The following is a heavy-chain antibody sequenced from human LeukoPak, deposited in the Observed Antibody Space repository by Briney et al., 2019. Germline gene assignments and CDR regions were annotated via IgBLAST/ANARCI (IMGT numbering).Heavy chain of an antibody. D-gene: IGHD6-19*01. V-gene: IGHV3-48*04. J-gene: IGHJ5*01. CDR3: ARDTPAPRGAVAGTGFDS. CDR2: ITSDSRTI. Sequence: GGSLRLSCAASGITLSRYSMTWVRQAPGKGLEWVSYITSDSRTIYYADSVKGRFTISRNNAKNSLYLQMDSLRVEDTAVYYCARDTPAPRGAVAGTGFDSWGQGNLVTVS. CDR1: GITLSRYS.